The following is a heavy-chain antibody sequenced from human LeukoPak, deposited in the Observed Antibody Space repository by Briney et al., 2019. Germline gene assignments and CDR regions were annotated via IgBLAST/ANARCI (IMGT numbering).Heavy chain of an antibody. J-gene: IGHJ4*02. CDR2: IYYSGST. CDR1: GGSISSYY. Sequence: SETLSLTCTVSGGSISSYYWSWIRQPPGKGLEWIGSIYYSGSTYYNPSLKSRVTISVDTSKNQFPLKLSSVTAADTAVYYCARLQFYGDYAGASGHFDYWGQGTLVTVSS. V-gene: IGHV4-59*05. CDR3: ARLQFYGDYAGASGHFDY. D-gene: IGHD4-17*01.